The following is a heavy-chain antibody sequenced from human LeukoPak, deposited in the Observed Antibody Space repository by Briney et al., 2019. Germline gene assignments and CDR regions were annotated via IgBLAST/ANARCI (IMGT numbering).Heavy chain of an antibody. D-gene: IGHD3-22*01. CDR2: IYYSGST. J-gene: IGHJ6*02. CDR1: GGSISSYY. Sequence: SETLSLTCTVSGGSISSYYWSWIRQHPGKGLEWIGYIYYSGSTYYNPSLKSRVTISVDTSKNQFSLKLSSVTAADTAVYYCARDRHYDSSGYSSDYYYGMDVWGQGTTVTVSS. V-gene: IGHV4-59*06. CDR3: ARDRHYDSSGYSSDYYYGMDV.